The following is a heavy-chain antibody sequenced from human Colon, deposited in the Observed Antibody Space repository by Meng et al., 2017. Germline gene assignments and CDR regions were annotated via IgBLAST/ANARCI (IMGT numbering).Heavy chain of an antibody. D-gene: IGHD6-13*01. Sequence: SPKISRAASGVTFDDYAMHWVRQAPGKGLEWVSGISWNSGSIGYADSVKGRFTISRDNAKNSLYLQMNSLRAEDMALYYCAKDYSSSWNYFDYWGQGTQVTVSS. CDR3: AKDYSSSWNYFDY. J-gene: IGHJ4*01. CDR2: ISWNSGSI. V-gene: IGHV3-9*03. CDR1: GVTFDDYA.